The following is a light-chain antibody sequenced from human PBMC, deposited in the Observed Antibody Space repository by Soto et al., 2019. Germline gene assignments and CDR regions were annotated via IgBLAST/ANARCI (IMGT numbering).Light chain of an antibody. CDR1: ISDVGGYNY. CDR3: CSYTRSRTQV. CDR2: EVS. J-gene: IGLJ1*01. V-gene: IGLV2-14*01. Sequence: QSALTHPASVSGSPGQSITICCTGTISDVGGYNYVSWYQQHPGKAPKLMISEVSNRPSGVSNRFSGSKSGNTASLTICWLQAEDEADYCCCSYTRSRTQVFGTGTRLTVL.